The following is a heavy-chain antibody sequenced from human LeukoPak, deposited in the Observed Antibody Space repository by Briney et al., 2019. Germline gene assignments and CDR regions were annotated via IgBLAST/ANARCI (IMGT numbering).Heavy chain of an antibody. J-gene: IGHJ5*02. CDR1: GGTFSSYA. CDR3: ARDSSQWLVPDH. CDR2: IIPIFGTA. V-gene: IGHV1-69*13. D-gene: IGHD6-19*01. Sequence: ASVKVSCKASGGTFSSYAISWVRQAPGQGLEWMGGIIPIFGTANYAQKFQGRVTITADESTSTAYMELSSLRSEDTAVYYCARDSSQWLVPDHWGQGTLVTVSS.